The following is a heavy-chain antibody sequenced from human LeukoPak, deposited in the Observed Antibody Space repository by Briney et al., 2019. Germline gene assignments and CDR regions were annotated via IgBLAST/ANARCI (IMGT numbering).Heavy chain of an antibody. D-gene: IGHD3-10*01. J-gene: IGHJ4*02. Sequence: GGSLRLSCVVSGFRFDEYTMHWVRQTPGKALEWVSGISSDSRSVGTADSLKGRYIISRDNAKSTLYLQMNSLRPEDTAVYYCTRRGQGFDYWGQGTLVTVSS. CDR2: ISSDSRSV. CDR3: TRRGQGFDY. V-gene: IGHV3-9*01. CDR1: GFRFDEYT.